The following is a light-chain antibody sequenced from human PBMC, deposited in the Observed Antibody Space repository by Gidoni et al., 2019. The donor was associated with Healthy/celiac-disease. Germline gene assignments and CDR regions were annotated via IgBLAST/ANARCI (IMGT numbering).Light chain of an antibody. V-gene: IGKV3-20*01. Sequence: EIGLTQSPGTLSLSPGERATLSCRASQSVSSSYLAGYQQKPGQAPRLLIYGASSRATGIPDRFSGSGSGTDFTLTISRLEPEDFAVYYCQQYDSSPPITFGQGTRLEIK. CDR1: QSVSSSY. CDR3: QQYDSSPPIT. J-gene: IGKJ5*01. CDR2: GAS.